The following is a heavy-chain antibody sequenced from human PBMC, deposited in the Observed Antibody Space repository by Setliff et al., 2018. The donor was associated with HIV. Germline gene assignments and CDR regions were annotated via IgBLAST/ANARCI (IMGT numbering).Heavy chain of an antibody. J-gene: IGHJ4*02. V-gene: IGHV1-69*13. D-gene: IGHD3-9*01. CDR3: ARDDLYYDILTTYYRARGDFDY. Sequence: SVKVSCKASGYTFNNYAINWVRQAPGQGLEWMGGIIPTFDTTHYAQKFQGRVTITADESTSTAYMELSSLRSEDTAVYYCARDDLYYDILTTYYRARGDFDYWGQGTLVTVSS. CDR1: GYTFNNYA. CDR2: IIPTFDTT.